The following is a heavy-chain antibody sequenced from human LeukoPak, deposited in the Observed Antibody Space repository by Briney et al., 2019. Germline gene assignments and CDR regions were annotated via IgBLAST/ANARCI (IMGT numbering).Heavy chain of an antibody. CDR1: GFTLTSSA. J-gene: IGHJ6*03. CDR2: IVVGSGNT. CDR3: AARRYYYYMDV. V-gene: IGHV1-58*02. Sequence: GTSVKVSCKASGFTLTSSAMQWVRQARGQRLEWIGWIVVGSGNTNYAQKFQERVTITRDMSTSTAYMELSSLRSEDTAVYYCAARRYYYYMDVWGKGTTVTVSS.